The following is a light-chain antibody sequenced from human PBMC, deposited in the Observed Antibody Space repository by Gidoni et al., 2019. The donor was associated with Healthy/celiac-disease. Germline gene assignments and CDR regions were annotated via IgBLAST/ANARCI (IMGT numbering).Light chain of an antibody. V-gene: IGLV1-40*01. Sequence: QSVLTQPPSVSGAPGQRVTISCSGSSSDIGAGYDVQWYQHLPGTVPKLLIYGSTNRPSGVPDRFSGSRSGTSASLAITGLQAEDEADYYCLSYDSRLSGSGVVFGGGTKLTVL. CDR1: SSDIGAGYD. CDR2: GST. CDR3: LSYDSRLSGSGVV. J-gene: IGLJ2*01.